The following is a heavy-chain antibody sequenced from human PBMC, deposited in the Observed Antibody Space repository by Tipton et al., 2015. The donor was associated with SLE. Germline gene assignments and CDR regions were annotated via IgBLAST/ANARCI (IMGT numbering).Heavy chain of an antibody. D-gene: IGHD1-26*01. CDR3: ARLYSGSRGAFDI. CDR2: IYYSGST. V-gene: IGHV4-28*06. J-gene: IGHJ3*02. Sequence: TLSLTCAVSGYSISSSNWWGWIRQPPGKGREWIGYIYYSGSTNYNPSLKSRVTMSVDTSKTQFSLRLSSVTALATAVYYCARLYSGSRGAFDIWGQGTMVTVSS. CDR1: GYSISSSNW.